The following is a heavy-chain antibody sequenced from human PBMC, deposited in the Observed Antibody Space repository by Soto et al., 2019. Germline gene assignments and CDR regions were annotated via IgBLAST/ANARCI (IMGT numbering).Heavy chain of an antibody. V-gene: IGHV3-15*07. Sequence: EVQLVESGGGLVKPGGSLRLSCAASGFTFSNAWMNWVRQAPGKGLEWVGRIKSKTDGGTTDYAAPVKGRFTISRDDSKNTLYLQMNSLKTEDTAVYYCTTAIRNRYYYYYGMDVWGQGTTVTVSS. CDR1: GFTFSNAW. CDR2: IKSKTDGGTT. CDR3: TTAIRNRYYYYYGMDV. J-gene: IGHJ6*02. D-gene: IGHD3-3*01.